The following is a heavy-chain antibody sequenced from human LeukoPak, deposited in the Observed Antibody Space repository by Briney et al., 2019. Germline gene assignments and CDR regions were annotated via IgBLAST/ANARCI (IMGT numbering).Heavy chain of an antibody. CDR1: GYTFTGSF. D-gene: IGHD7-27*01. V-gene: IGHV1-2*02. J-gene: IGHJ4*02. CDR3: ALNWVGGLSH. Sequence: ASVTVSCKASGYTFTGSFIHWVRQAPGQGLQWMGWINPASSGTSFAQNFQGRVTMTRDTSINTVYMELTSLTSDDTAVYYCALNWVGGLSHWGQGTLITVSS. CDR2: INPASSGT.